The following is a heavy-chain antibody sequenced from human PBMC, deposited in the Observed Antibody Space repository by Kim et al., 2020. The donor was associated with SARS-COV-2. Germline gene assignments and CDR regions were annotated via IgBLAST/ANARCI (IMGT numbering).Heavy chain of an antibody. D-gene: IGHD3-10*01. J-gene: IGHJ4*02. V-gene: IGHV4-34*01. CDR3: ARGRKGSGSYYNGYYFDY. CDR2: INHSGST. CDR1: GGSFSGYY. Sequence: SETLSLTCAVYGGSFSGYYWSWIRQPPGKGLEWIGEINHSGSTNYNPSLKSRVTISVDTSKNQFSLKLSSVTAADTAVYYCARGRKGSGSYYNGYYFDYWGQGTLVTVSS.